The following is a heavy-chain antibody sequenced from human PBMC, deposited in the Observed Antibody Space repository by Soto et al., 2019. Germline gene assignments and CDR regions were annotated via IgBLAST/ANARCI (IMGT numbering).Heavy chain of an antibody. CDR3: ARSFDTFGGVIAGTRGGYFDY. V-gene: IGHV1-69*14. Sequence: QVQLVQSGAEVKKPGSSVKVSCKASGGTFRSYAVSWVRQAPGQGLEWMGGIIPILGTTNYAQNFQGRDTIGADNSKSTAYVELGSLRSANTAVYYCARSFDTFGGVIAGTRGGYFDYWGQGTLVTDSS. CDR1: GGTFRSYA. CDR2: IIPILGTT. D-gene: IGHD3-16*02. J-gene: IGHJ4*02.